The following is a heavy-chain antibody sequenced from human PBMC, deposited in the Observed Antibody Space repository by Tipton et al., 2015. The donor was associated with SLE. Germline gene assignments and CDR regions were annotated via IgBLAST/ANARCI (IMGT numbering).Heavy chain of an antibody. J-gene: IGHJ1*01. CDR1: GESSSGYY. V-gene: IGHV4-34*01. CDR2: IHDSGSS. D-gene: IGHD4/OR15-4a*01. Sequence: TLSLTCAVNGESSSGYYWSWIRQSPGKGLEWIGDIHDSGSSIYNPSLKSRVTISVDTSKNQFSLTLTSVTAADTAVYYCARHDYTGWGHFHHWGQGTLVIVSS. CDR3: ARHDYTGWGHFHH.